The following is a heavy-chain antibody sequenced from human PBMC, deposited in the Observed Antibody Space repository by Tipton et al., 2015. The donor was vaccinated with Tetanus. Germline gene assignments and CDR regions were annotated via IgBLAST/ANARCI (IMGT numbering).Heavy chain of an antibody. CDR3: AAGYSYGTPFAFDI. J-gene: IGHJ3*02. CDR1: GGSISSSSYY. V-gene: IGHV4-39*01. CDR2: IYYSGST. Sequence: LRLSCTVSGGSISSSSYYWGWIRQPPGKGLEWIGSIYYSGSTYYNPSLKSRVTISVDTSKNQFSLKLSSVTAADTAVYYCAAGYSYGTPFAFDIWGRGTMVTVSS. D-gene: IGHD5-18*01.